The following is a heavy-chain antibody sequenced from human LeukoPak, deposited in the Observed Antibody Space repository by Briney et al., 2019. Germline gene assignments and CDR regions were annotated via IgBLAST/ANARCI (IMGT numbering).Heavy chain of an antibody. J-gene: IGHJ3*02. D-gene: IGHD5-18*01. CDR2: IYWEDDS. CDR3: AHSQVFSYGSFHDAYDI. CDR1: GVSLITSGAG. Sequence: SGPTLVKPTQTLTLTCSLSGVSLITSGAGVGWLRLPPGKALEWLALIYWEDDSRYSPSPKSRLTIAKDTSKNQVVLTFTNMDSVDTATYYCAHSQVFSYGSFHDAYDIWGLGMLVTVSS. V-gene: IGHV2-5*02.